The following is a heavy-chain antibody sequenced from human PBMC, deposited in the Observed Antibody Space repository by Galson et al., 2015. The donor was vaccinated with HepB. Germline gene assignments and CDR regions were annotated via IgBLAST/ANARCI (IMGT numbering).Heavy chain of an antibody. Sequence: SLRLSCAASGFTFSSYAMHWVRQAPGKGLEYVSAISLTGDSTYYPDSVKGRFTISRDNSKNTLYLQMSSLRVEDTAVYYCVKAASYSSGYYPPLRTFDCWGQGTLVTVSS. CDR1: GFTFSSYA. CDR3: VKAASYSSGYYPPLRTFDC. V-gene: IGHV3-64D*06. J-gene: IGHJ4*02. CDR2: ISLTGDST. D-gene: IGHD3-22*01.